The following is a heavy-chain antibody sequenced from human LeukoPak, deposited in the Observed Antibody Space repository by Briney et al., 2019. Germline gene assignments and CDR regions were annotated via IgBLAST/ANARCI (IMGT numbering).Heavy chain of an antibody. CDR1: GYSFTSYW. V-gene: IGHV5-10-1*01. Sequence: HGESLQISCKGSGYSFTSYWISWVRQMPGKGLEWMGRIDPSDSYTNYSPSFQGHVTISADKSISTAYLQWSSLKASDTAMYYCARHMVRGVITGSFYSWGQGTLVTVSS. CDR2: IDPSDSYT. J-gene: IGHJ5*02. CDR3: ARHMVRGVITGSFYS. D-gene: IGHD3-10*01.